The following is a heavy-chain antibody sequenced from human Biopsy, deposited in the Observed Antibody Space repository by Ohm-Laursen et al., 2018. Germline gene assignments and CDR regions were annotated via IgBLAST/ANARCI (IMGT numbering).Heavy chain of an antibody. CDR3: ARKYSGFDI. Sequence: SLRLSCAASGFTFSNYGMTWVRQAPGKGLGWVSSITGDGGSIHYADSVKGRFSISRDNSKNTLYMQMNSLRAEDMAVYYCARKYSGFDIWGQGTMVSVSS. CDR2: ITGDGGSI. D-gene: IGHD5-12*01. J-gene: IGHJ3*02. CDR1: GFTFSNYG. V-gene: IGHV3-23*01.